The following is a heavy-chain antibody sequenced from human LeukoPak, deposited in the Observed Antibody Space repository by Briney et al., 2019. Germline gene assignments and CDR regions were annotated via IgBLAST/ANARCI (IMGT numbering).Heavy chain of an antibody. CDR2: ISGSGGST. V-gene: IGHV3-23*01. D-gene: IGHD6-13*01. CDR1: GFTFSSYA. J-gene: IGHJ4*02. CDR3: AKVGPYSSSWYGPPDY. Sequence: GGSLRLSCAASGFTFSSYAMSWVRQAPGRGLEWVSAISGSGGSTYYADSVKGRFTISRDNSKNTLYLQMNSLRAEDTAVYYCAKVGPYSSSWYGPPDYWGQGTLVTVSS.